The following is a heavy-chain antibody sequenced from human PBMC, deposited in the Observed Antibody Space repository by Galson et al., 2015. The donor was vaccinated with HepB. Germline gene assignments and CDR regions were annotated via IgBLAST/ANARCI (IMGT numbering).Heavy chain of an antibody. CDR3: VKGYCGGDCHLDY. D-gene: IGHD2-21*02. V-gene: IGHV3-64D*06. Sequence: SLRLSCAASGFTFSSYAMYWVRQAPGKGLESVSAITSNGHTTYYTDSVKGRFTISRDNSKNTLYLQMSSLRAEDTAMYYCVKGYCGGDCHLDYWGQGTLVTVSS. CDR2: ITSNGHTT. J-gene: IGHJ4*02. CDR1: GFTFSSYA.